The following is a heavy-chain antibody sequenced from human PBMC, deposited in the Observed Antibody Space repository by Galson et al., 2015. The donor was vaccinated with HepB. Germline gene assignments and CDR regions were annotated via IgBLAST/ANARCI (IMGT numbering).Heavy chain of an antibody. CDR2: IRSKAAGGTT. Sequence: SLSLSCAASGFTFSNTCMNWVRQVPGKGLEWVGRIRSKAAGGTTDFSAPVKGRFTISRDDSKNMLYLEMNSLKSEDTAVYYCATGRGISGPNNYCDDWGQGTLVTVSS. D-gene: IGHD3-10*01. CDR1: GFTFSNTC. V-gene: IGHV3-15*01. J-gene: IGHJ4*02. CDR3: ATGRGISGPNNYCDD.